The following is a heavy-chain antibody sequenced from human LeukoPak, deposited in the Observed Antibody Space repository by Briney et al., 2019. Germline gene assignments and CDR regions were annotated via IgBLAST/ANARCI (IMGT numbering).Heavy chain of an antibody. CDR2: INPSGGST. V-gene: IGHV1-46*01. J-gene: IGHJ4*02. D-gene: IGHD3-10*01. CDR3: ARDLTGSQDH. Sequence: ASVKVSCKASGYTFTRYYMHWVRQAPGQGLEWMGIINPSGGSTNYAQKFEGRVTMTRDTSTSTVYMELSGLTSDDTAVYYCARDLTGSQDHWGQGTQVTVSS. CDR1: GYTFTRYY.